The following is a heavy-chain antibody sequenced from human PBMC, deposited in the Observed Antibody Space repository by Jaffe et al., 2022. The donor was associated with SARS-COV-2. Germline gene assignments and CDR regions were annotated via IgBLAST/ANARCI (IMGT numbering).Heavy chain of an antibody. Sequence: QVQLQESGPGLVKPSQTLSLTCTVSGGSISSGSYSWNWIRQPAGKGLEWIGRVYSSGGTNYTPSLKSRVTISLDTSTNQFSLKLSSVTAADTAVYYCARELGPPKNGGFFGVPPNKPCDFWGQGTMVTVSS. CDR1: GGSISSGSYS. V-gene: IGHV4-61*02. CDR3: ARELGPPKNGGFFGVPPNKPCDF. CDR2: VYSSGGT. J-gene: IGHJ3*01. D-gene: IGHD3-3*01.